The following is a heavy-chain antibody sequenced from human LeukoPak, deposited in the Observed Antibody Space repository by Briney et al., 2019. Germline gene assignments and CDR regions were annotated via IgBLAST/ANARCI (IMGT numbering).Heavy chain of an antibody. Sequence: PSETLSLTCTVSGGSISSGGYYWSWIRQHPGKGLEWIGYIYYSGSTYYNPSLKSRVTISVDTSKNQFSLKLSSVTAADTAVYYCARGPRGRRGYSYGSGCSSGWPYFDYWGQGTLVTVSS. CDR1: GGSISSGGYY. J-gene: IGHJ4*02. V-gene: IGHV4-31*03. CDR2: IYYSGST. CDR3: ARGPRGRRGYSYGSGCSSGWPYFDY. D-gene: IGHD5-18*01.